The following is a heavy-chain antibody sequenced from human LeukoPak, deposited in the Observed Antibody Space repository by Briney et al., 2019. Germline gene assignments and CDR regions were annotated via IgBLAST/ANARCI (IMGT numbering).Heavy chain of an antibody. V-gene: IGHV1-69*02. CDR2: IIPILGIA. CDR3: ARGPMIGYRFDY. J-gene: IGHJ4*02. Sequence: SVKVFCKASGGTFSSYTISWVRQAPGKGLEWMGRIIPILGIANYAQKFQGRVTITADKSTSTAYMELSSLRSEDTAVYYCARGPMIGYRFDYWGQGTLVTVSS. D-gene: IGHD3-22*01. CDR1: GGTFSSYT.